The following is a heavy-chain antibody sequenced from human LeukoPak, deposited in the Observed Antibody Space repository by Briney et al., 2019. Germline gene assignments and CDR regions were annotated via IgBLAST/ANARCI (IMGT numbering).Heavy chain of an antibody. D-gene: IGHD3-10*01. CDR3: ARRTYYYGSGSYSPFDP. Sequence: GGSLRLSCTASGFTFSSYWMSWVRQAPGKGLEWVANIKQDGSEKYYVDSVKGRSTISRDNAKNSLYLQMNSLRAEDTAVYYCARRTYYYGSGSYSPFDPWGQGTLVTVSS. V-gene: IGHV3-7*01. J-gene: IGHJ5*02. CDR2: IKQDGSEK. CDR1: GFTFSSYW.